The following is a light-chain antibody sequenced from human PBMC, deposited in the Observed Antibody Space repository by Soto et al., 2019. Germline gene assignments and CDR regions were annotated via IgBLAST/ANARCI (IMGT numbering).Light chain of an antibody. Sequence: QSVLTQPPSASGTPGQRITISCSGSSSNIGDNPVNWYQQLPGAAPKLLIYINDQRPSGVPDRFSGSKSGTSASLAISGLQPEDEADYYCAAWDDSLNALFGTGTKVTDL. CDR2: IND. J-gene: IGLJ1*01. V-gene: IGLV1-44*01. CDR3: AAWDDSLNAL. CDR1: SSNIGDNP.